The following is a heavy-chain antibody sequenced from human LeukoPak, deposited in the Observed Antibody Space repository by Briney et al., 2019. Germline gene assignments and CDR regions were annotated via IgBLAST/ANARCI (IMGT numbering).Heavy chain of an antibody. CDR3: ARVWDGYNFDY. D-gene: IGHD5-24*01. CDR2: IYYSGST. CDR1: GGSISSYY. Sequence: SETLSLTCTVSGGSISSYYWSWIRQPPGKGLEWIGYIYYSGSTNYNPSLKSRVTISVDTSKNQFSLKLSSVTAADTAVYYCARVWDGYNFDYWGQRTLVTVSS. J-gene: IGHJ4*02. V-gene: IGHV4-59*01.